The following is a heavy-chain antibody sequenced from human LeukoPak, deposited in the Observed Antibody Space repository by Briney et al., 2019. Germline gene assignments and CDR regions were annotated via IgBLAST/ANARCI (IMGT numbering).Heavy chain of an antibody. J-gene: IGHJ4*02. V-gene: IGHV3-49*04. CDR1: GFTVSSNY. CDR3: TRDWASSSGYYDGFDY. CDR2: IRSKAYGGTT. Sequence: GGSLRLSCAASGFTVSSNYMSWVRQAPGKGLEWVGFIRSKAYGGTTEYAASVKGRFTISRDDSKSIAYLQMNSLKTEDTAVYYCTRDWASSSGYYDGFDYWGQGTLVTVSS. D-gene: IGHD3-22*01.